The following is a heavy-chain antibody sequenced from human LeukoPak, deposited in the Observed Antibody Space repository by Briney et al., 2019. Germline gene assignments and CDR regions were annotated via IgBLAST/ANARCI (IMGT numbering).Heavy chain of an antibody. CDR3: ARDIAAGNLFDP. J-gene: IGHJ5*02. CDR1: GFTFSSYW. V-gene: IGHV3-7*05. Sequence: GGSLRLSCTASGFTFSSYWMNWVRQAPGKGLEWAANIKQDGSDKHYVDSVKGRFTISRDNAKNSLYLQMNTLRAEDTAVYYCARDIAAGNLFDPWGQGTLVTVSS. D-gene: IGHD6-19*01. CDR2: IKQDGSDK.